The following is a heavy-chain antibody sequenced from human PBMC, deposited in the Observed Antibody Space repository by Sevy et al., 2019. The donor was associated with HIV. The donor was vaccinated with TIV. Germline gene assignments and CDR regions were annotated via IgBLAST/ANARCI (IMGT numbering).Heavy chain of an antibody. J-gene: IGHJ6*02. V-gene: IGHV1-69*13. Sequence: SVKVSCKASGGTFSSYAISWVRQAPGQGLEWMGGIIPIFGTANYAQKFQGRVTITADESTSTAYMELSSLRSEDTAVYYCARVQREDYDFWSGPYYYYYYGMDVWGQGTTVTVSS. CDR3: ARVQREDYDFWSGPYYYYYYGMDV. CDR1: GGTFSSYA. D-gene: IGHD3-3*01. CDR2: IIPIFGTA.